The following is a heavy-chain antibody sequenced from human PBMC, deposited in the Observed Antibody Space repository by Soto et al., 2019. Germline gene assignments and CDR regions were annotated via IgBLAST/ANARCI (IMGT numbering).Heavy chain of an antibody. J-gene: IGHJ4*02. CDR1: GYTFTGNA. V-gene: IGHV1-3*01. Sequence: QVQLVQSGAEVKNPGASVKVSCRASGYTFTGNAIHWIRQAPGQRLEWIGKIDPGNGNTKYSQNFQGRVTITRDTSASAAYMELNTLGSEDTSIYYCARSETGYSRFDSWGQGTLVTVSS. D-gene: IGHD3-9*01. CDR3: ARSETGYSRFDS. CDR2: IDPGNGNT.